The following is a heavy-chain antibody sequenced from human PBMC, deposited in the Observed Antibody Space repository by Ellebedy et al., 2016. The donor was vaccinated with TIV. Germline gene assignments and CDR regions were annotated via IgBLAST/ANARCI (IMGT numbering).Heavy chain of an antibody. CDR2: ISVYNGNT. CDR3: AKRWLPTSPQNRYRNMEVDY. Sequence: AASVKVSCKTSGYTFTSYAIIWVRQDPGQGLEWMGWISVYNGNTNYAKKLKGRVTMTTDTSTSTAYMELRSLSSDDTAVYYCAKRWLPTSPQNRYRNMEVDYWGQGTLVTVSS. D-gene: IGHD3-9*01. CDR1: GYTFTSYA. J-gene: IGHJ4*02. V-gene: IGHV1-18*01.